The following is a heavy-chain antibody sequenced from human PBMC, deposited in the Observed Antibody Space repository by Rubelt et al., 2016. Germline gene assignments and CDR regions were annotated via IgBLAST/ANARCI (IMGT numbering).Heavy chain of an antibody. Sequence: QVQLVQSGAEVKKPGSSVKVSCKASGGTFSSYAISWVRQAPGQGLEWMGGIIPIFGTANYAQKFQGRGTITADKSTNTAYMELSSLRSEDTAVYYCARDLVGVVITTHDAFDIWGQGTMVTVSS. D-gene: IGHD3-22*01. CDR1: GGTFSSYA. J-gene: IGHJ3*02. CDR3: ARDLVGVVITTHDAFDI. CDR2: IIPIFGTA. V-gene: IGHV1-69*06.